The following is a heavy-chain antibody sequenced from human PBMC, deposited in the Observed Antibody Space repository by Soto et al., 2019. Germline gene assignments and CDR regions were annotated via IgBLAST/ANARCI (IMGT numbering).Heavy chain of an antibody. CDR3: ARGGYSGYDYYYYYGMDV. D-gene: IGHD5-12*01. CDR1: GGTFSSYA. V-gene: IGHV1-69*13. J-gene: IGHJ6*02. CDR2: IIPIFGTA. Sequence: SVKVSCKASGGTFSSYAISWVRQAPGQGLEWMGGIIPIFGTANYAQKFQGRVTITADESTSTAYMELSSLRSEDTAVYYCARGGYSGYDYYYYYGMDVWGQGTTVTVSS.